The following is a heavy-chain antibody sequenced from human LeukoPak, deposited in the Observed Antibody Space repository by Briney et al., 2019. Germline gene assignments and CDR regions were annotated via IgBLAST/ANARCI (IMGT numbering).Heavy chain of an antibody. CDR2: ISGSGGST. CDR3: AKDILLPTMTGGFDY. D-gene: IGHD3-22*01. V-gene: IGHV3-23*01. J-gene: IGHJ4*02. Sequence: PGASLRLSCAASGFTFSSYAMSWVRQAPGKGLEWVSAISGSGGSTYYADSVKGRFTISRDNSKNTLYLQMSSLRAEDTAVYYCAKDILLPTMTGGFDYWGQGTLVTVSS. CDR1: GFTFSSYA.